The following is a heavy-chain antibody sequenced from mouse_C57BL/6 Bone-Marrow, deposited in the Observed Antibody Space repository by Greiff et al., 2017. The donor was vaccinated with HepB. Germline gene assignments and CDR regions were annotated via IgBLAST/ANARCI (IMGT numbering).Heavy chain of an antibody. J-gene: IGHJ2*01. CDR2: IDPSDSYT. D-gene: IGHD2-5*01. Sequence: VQLKQPGAELVRPGTSVKLSCKASGYTFTSYWMHWVKQRPGQGLEWIGVIDPSDSYTNYNQKFKGKATLTVDTSSSTAYMQLSSLTSEDSAVYYCASSYSNYGGDFDYWGQGTTLTVSS. V-gene: IGHV1-59*01. CDR1: GYTFTSYW. CDR3: ASSYSNYGGDFDY.